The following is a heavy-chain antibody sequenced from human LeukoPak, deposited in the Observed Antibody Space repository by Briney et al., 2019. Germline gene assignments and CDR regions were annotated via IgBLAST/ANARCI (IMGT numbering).Heavy chain of an antibody. CDR3: AGEAPDTAMVLIHY. Sequence: PSETLSLTCTVSGGSISSSSYYWGWIRQPPGKGLEWIGSIYYSGSTYYNPSLKSRVTISVDTSKNQFSLKLSSVTAADTAVYYCAGEAPDTAMVLIHYWGQGTLVTVSS. J-gene: IGHJ4*02. V-gene: IGHV4-39*02. D-gene: IGHD5-18*01. CDR2: IYYSGST. CDR1: GGSISSSSYY.